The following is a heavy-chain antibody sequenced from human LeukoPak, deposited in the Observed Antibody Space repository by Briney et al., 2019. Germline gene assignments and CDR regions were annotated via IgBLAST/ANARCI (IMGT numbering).Heavy chain of an antibody. Sequence: GASVKISCKASGYTFTSYYMHWVRQAPGQGLEWMGIINPSGGSTSYAQKFQGRVTMTRDMSTSTVYMELSSLRSEDTAVYYCARDRGGFGNDYWGQGTLVTVSS. D-gene: IGHD3-10*01. CDR3: ARDRGGFGNDY. J-gene: IGHJ4*02. CDR1: GYTFTSYY. V-gene: IGHV1-46*01. CDR2: INPSGGST.